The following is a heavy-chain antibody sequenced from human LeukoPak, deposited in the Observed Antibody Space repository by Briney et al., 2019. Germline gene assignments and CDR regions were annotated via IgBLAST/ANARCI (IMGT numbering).Heavy chain of an antibody. D-gene: IGHD6-19*01. Sequence: ASVKVSCKVSGYTLTELPMHWVRQAPGKGLEWMGGFDPEDGETIYAQKFQGRVTMTEDTSTDTAYMELSSLRSEDTAVYYCATDPGYSSGWYNWFDPWGQGTLVTVSS. CDR2: FDPEDGET. CDR3: ATDPGYSSGWYNWFDP. V-gene: IGHV1-24*01. CDR1: GYTLTELP. J-gene: IGHJ5*02.